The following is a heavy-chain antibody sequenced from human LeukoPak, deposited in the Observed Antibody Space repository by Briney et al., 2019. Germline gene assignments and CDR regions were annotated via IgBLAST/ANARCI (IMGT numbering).Heavy chain of an antibody. Sequence: ASVKVSCKSAGYTFTTYYMHWLRQAPGQGLEWMGVINPSGGSTSYAQKFQGRVTVTRDTTTSTVYIELSSLRSEDTAVYYCARDRVVGVYVGDFDYWGQGTLVTVSS. D-gene: IGHD3-3*01. CDR1: GYTFTTYY. CDR3: ARDRVVGVYVGDFDY. CDR2: INPSGGST. J-gene: IGHJ4*02. V-gene: IGHV1-46*01.